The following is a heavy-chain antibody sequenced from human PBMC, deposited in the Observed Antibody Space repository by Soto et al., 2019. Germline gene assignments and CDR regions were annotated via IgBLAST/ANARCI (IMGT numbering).Heavy chain of an antibody. V-gene: IGHV1-69*02. CDR1: GGTFSSYT. CDR3: ARGLGSYSSYYRMDV. CDR2: IIPILGIA. Sequence: QVQLVQSGAEVKKPGSSVKVSCKASGGTFSSYTISWVRQAPGQGLEWMGRIIPILGIANYAQKFQGRVTSXVDXSXITAYMELSSLRSEDTAVYYWARGLGSYSSYYRMDVWGQGTTVTVSS. J-gene: IGHJ6*02. D-gene: IGHD6-13*01.